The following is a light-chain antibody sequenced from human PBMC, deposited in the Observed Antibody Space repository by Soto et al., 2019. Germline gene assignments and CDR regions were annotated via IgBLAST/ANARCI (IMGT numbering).Light chain of an antibody. CDR2: GVS. V-gene: IGLV2-8*01. Sequence: QSVLTQPPSASGSPGQSVTISCTGTSSDVGGYNYVSWYQQHPGKAPKLMIYGVSKRPSGVPDRFSGSKSDNTASLPVSGLQAEDEADYYCSSQGVFGTGTKVTVL. CDR3: SSQGV. J-gene: IGLJ1*01. CDR1: SSDVGGYNY.